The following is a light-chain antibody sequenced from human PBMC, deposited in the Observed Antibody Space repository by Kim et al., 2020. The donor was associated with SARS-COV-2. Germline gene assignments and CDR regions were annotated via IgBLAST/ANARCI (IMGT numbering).Light chain of an antibody. CDR1: QRISNY. V-gene: IGKV1-39*01. J-gene: IGKJ2*01. CDR2: AAS. CDR3: QQGYSTPHT. Sequence: SASVGGRVTITCRASQRISNYLTWYQQKSGKAPRLLIFAASSLQSGVPSRFSGSGSGTDFTLTIGSLQPEDFATYYCQQGYSTPHTFGQGTKLEI.